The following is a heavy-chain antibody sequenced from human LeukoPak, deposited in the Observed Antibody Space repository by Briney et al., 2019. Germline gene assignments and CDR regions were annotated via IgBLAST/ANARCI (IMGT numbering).Heavy chain of an antibody. CDR1: GGSINSSSYY. V-gene: IGHV4-39*07. J-gene: IGHJ3*02. CDR3: ARDWYYYDSSGYSSGAFDI. Sequence: SETLSLTCTVSGGSINSSSYYWGWIRQPPGKGLEWIGSIYYSGSTYYNPSLKSRVTISVDTSKNQFSLKLSSVTAADTAVYYCARDWYYYDSSGYSSGAFDIWGQGTMVTVSS. D-gene: IGHD3-22*01. CDR2: IYYSGST.